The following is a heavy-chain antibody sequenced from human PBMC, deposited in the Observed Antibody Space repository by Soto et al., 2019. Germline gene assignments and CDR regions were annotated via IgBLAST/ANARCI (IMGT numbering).Heavy chain of an antibody. Sequence: SGPTLVNPTQTLTLTCTFSGFSLSTSEVGVAWIRQPPGKALEWLALIYWNGDKRYSPSLKSRVTITKDTSKNQVVLTMTNMDPVDTATYYCAHTTRGIGTPYYFDYWGQGTLVTVS. V-gene: IGHV2-5*01. J-gene: IGHJ4*02. D-gene: IGHD1-26*01. CDR2: IYWNGDK. CDR3: AHTTRGIGTPYYFDY. CDR1: GFSLSTSEVG.